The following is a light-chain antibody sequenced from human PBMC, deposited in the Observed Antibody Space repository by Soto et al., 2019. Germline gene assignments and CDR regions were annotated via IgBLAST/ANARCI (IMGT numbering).Light chain of an antibody. J-gene: IGLJ3*02. CDR2: DVS. CDR3: CSYPGSHTWV. Sequence: QSVLTQPRSVSGSPGQSVTISCTATNSDIGNYNYVSWYQQHPGKAPKVMIYDVSKRPSGVPGRFSGSKSGNTASLTISGLQAEDEADYYCCSYPGSHTWVFGGGTKLTVL. CDR1: NSDIGNYNY. V-gene: IGLV2-11*01.